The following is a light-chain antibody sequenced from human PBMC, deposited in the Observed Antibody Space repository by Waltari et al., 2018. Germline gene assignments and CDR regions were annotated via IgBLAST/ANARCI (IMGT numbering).Light chain of an antibody. CDR3: QQYNNWPSWT. V-gene: IGKV3-15*01. CDR1: QSVSTN. J-gene: IGKJ1*01. CDR2: GAS. Sequence: EIVMTQSPATLSVSPGQRATLSCRASQSVSTNLAWSQQKPGQAPRLLIYGASNRATGIPARFSGSGSGTQFTLTINSLQSEDFAVYYCQQYNNWPSWTFGQGTKVDI.